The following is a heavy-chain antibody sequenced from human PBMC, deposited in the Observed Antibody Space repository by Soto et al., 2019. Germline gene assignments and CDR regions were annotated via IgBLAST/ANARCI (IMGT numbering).Heavy chain of an antibody. V-gene: IGHV3-23*01. J-gene: IGHJ4*02. CDR3: AREDVVPPAMAGWVVRIHDY. D-gene: IGHD2-2*01. CDR1: GFTFSSCG. CDR2: SSGSGDSS. Sequence: DVQLLESGGGLVQPGGSLRLSCAASGFTFSSCGMSWVRQAPGKGLEWVSASSGSGDSSYNADSVKGRFTISRDKSKSTLQLPMNSVGGEDTVLYYCAREDVVPPAMAGWVVRIHDYWGQGTLVTVSS.